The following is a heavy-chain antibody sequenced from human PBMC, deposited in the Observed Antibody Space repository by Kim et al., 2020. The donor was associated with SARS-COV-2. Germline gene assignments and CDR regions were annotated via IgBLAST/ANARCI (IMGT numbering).Heavy chain of an antibody. CDR3: AKQQDAFDL. CDR2: NT. J-gene: IGHJ3*01. V-gene: IGHV1-3*01. Sequence: NTNYSPNFPGRVPLTRDTSASPAYMELSSQRSEDTAVYYCAKQQDAFDLWGQGTMVTVSS. D-gene: IGHD6-13*01.